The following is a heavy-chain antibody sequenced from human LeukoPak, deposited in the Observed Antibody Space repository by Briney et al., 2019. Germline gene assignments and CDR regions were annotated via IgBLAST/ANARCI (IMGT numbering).Heavy chain of an antibody. Sequence: GGSLRLSCAASGFDFSSHALHWVRQAPGKGLEWVTPISYDGSDKFYADSVKGRFTVSRDNSRNTLYLQINSLRPEDTAVYYCARISALYAYYAMDVWGQGTTVTVSS. V-gene: IGHV3-30*01. CDR1: GFDFSSHA. CDR3: ARISALYAYYAMDV. J-gene: IGHJ6*02. D-gene: IGHD2/OR15-2a*01. CDR2: ISYDGSDK.